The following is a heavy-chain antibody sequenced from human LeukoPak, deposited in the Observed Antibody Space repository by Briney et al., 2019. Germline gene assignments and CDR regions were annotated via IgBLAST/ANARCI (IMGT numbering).Heavy chain of an antibody. Sequence: GVSLRLSCSASGFTFSSYAMSWVSQAPGKGLEWVSAISGSGGSTYYADSVKGRFTISRDNSKNTLYLQMNSLRAEDTAVYYCAKDRLWFGEFIFDYWGQGTLVTVSS. CDR1: GFTFSSYA. V-gene: IGHV3-23*01. D-gene: IGHD3-10*01. J-gene: IGHJ4*02. CDR3: AKDRLWFGEFIFDY. CDR2: ISGSGGST.